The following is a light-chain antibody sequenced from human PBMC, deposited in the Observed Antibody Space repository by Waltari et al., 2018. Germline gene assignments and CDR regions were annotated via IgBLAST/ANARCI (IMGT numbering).Light chain of an antibody. Sequence: QSVLTQPPSLSGAPGQRVTISCTGSSSNIGAGYYIHWYQHLPGTAPKLLIAANTNRPSGVPDRFSASKSGTSASLVITGLQAEDEADYYCQSYDTSLNVVFGGGTKLTVL. J-gene: IGLJ2*01. V-gene: IGLV1-40*01. CDR1: SSNIGAGYY. CDR2: ANT. CDR3: QSYDTSLNVV.